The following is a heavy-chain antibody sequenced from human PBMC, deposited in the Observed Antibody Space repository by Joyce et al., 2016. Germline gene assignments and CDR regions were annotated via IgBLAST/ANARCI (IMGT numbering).Heavy chain of an antibody. J-gene: IGHJ5*02. CDR1: GFTFKSYT. D-gene: IGHD3-3*01. V-gene: IGHV3-21*01. Sequence: EMQLVESGGGLVKPGGSLRLSCTGSGFTFKSYTMNWVRQAPGKGLEWRSSMSSNSGDISYVDSVRGRLTISRDNAKNSLYLQMNTLRVEDTAVYYCARNYDFWSGSPFDPWGQGTQVTVSS. CDR3: ARNYDFWSGSPFDP. CDR2: MSSNSGDI.